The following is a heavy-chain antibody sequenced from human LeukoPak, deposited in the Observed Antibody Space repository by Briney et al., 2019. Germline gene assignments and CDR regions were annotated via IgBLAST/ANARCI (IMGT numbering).Heavy chain of an antibody. CDR2: IYYSGST. Sequence: PSETLSLTCTVSGGSISSYYWSWIRQPPGKGLEWIGYIYYSGSTHYNPSLKSRVTISVDTSKNQFSLKLSSVTAADTAVYYCARYSGSYWGGDWFDPWGQGTLVTVSS. D-gene: IGHD1-26*01. J-gene: IGHJ5*02. CDR1: GGSISSYY. V-gene: IGHV4-59*01. CDR3: ARYSGSYWGGDWFDP.